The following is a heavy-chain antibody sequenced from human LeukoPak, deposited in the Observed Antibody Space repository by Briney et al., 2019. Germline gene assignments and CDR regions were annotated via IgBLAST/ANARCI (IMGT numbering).Heavy chain of an antibody. CDR2: INPDGNRK. J-gene: IGHJ4*02. V-gene: IGHV3-7*03. CDR1: GLTFSSSW. D-gene: IGHD1-26*01. Sequence: GGSLRLPCAVSGLTFSSSWMDWVRQAPGKGLEWVASINPDGNRKYSADSVKGRFTISRDNAKNSLYLQMNSLRAEDTALYYCAKDIGRWELPLGGEFDYWGQGTLVTVSS. CDR3: AKDIGRWELPLGGEFDY.